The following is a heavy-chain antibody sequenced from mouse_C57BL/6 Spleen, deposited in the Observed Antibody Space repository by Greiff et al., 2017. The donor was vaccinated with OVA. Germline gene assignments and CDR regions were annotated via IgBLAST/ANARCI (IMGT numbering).Heavy chain of an antibody. Sequence: QVQLQQSGAELVRPGASVTLSCKASGYTFTDYEMHWVKQTPVHGLEWIGAIDPETGGTAYNQKFKGKAILTADKSSSTAYMELRSLTSEDSAVYYCTRENSGYYFDYWGQGTTLTVSS. CDR1: GYTFTDYE. V-gene: IGHV1-15*01. J-gene: IGHJ2*01. CDR2: IDPETGGT. CDR3: TRENSGYYFDY.